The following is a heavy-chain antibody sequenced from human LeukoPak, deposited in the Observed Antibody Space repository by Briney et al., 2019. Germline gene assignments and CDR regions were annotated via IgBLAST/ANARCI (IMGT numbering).Heavy chain of an antibody. CDR3: ARGIGNCSSTSCYHNY. J-gene: IGHJ4*02. V-gene: IGHV4-28*03. D-gene: IGHD2-2*01. CDR2: IYYSGST. CDR1: GYSISSSNW. Sequence: SETLSLTCAVSGYSISSSNWWGWIRQPPGKGLEWIGYIYYSGSTYYSPSLKSRVTISVDTSKNQFSLKLSSVTAADTAVYYCARGIGNCSSTSCYHNYWGQGTLVTVSS.